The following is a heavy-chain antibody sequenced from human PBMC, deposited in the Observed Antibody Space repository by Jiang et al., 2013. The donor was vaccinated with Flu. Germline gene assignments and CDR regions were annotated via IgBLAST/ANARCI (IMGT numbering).Heavy chain of an antibody. J-gene: IGHJ6*02. CDR1: GYTFTSYG. Sequence: KASGYTFTSYGISWVRQAPGQGLEWMGWISAYNGNTNYAQKLQGRVTMTTDTSTSTAYMELRSLRSDDTAVYYCARMYGSSWPIYYYYGMDVWGQGTTVTVSS. CDR3: ARMYGSSWPIYYYYGMDV. V-gene: IGHV1-18*01. CDR2: ISAYNGNT. D-gene: IGHD6-13*01.